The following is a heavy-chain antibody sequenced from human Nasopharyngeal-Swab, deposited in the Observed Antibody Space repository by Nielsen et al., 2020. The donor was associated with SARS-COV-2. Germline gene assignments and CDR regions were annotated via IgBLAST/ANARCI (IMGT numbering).Heavy chain of an antibody. CDR3: ARQGVFVPAYFHQYYMDV. Sequence: GESLKISCAASGFSFSTYWMTWVRQAPGKGLEWVANIKKNGSEKYYADSVKGRFTMSRDNPKNLLYLQVNSLRAEDTAVYYCARQGVFVPAYFHQYYMDVWGKGTTVTVSS. D-gene: IGHD3-16*02. CDR2: IKKNGSEK. V-gene: IGHV3-7*03. CDR1: GFSFSTYW. J-gene: IGHJ6*03.